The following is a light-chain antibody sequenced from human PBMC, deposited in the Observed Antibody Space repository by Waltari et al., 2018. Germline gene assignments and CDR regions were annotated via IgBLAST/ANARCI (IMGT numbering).Light chain of an antibody. V-gene: IGKV2-30*02. CDR3: MQGTHLPRT. CDR2: EVS. CDR1: QSLVHSDGNTY. J-gene: IGKJ1*01. Sequence: DVVMTQSPLSLPVTLGQPASISCRSSQSLVHSDGNTYLNWFQQRPGQSPRRLSDEVSNRDSGVPDRFSGSGSGTDFTLKISRVEAEDVGVYYCMQGTHLPRTFGQGTKVDIK.